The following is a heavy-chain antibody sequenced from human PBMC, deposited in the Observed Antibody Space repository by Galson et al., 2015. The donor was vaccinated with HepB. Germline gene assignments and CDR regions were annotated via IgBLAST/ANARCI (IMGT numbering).Heavy chain of an antibody. CDR2: INPNSGGT. J-gene: IGHJ6*02. V-gene: IGHV1-2*04. Sequence: SVKVSCKASGYTFTGYYMHWVRQAPGQGLEWMGWINPNSGGTNYAQKFQGWVTMTRDTSISTAYMELSRLRSDDTAVYYCAREMKDGYNLYGMDVWGQGTTVTVSS. CDR3: AREMKDGYNLYGMDV. D-gene: IGHD5-24*01. CDR1: GYTFTGYY.